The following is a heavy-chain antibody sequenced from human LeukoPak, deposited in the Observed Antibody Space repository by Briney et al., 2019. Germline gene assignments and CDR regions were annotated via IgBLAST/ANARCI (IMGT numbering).Heavy chain of an antibody. J-gene: IGHJ5*02. CDR1: GGSLSSYY. Sequence: SETLSLTCTVSGGSLSSYYWSWIRQPPGKGLEWIGYIYYSGNTNYNPSLKSRVTISVDTSKNQFSLKLSSVTAADTAVYYRARVFVYCSGGSCYWGWFDPWGQGTLVTVSS. D-gene: IGHD2-15*01. V-gene: IGHV4-59*01. CDR3: ARVFVYCSGGSCYWGWFDP. CDR2: IYYSGNT.